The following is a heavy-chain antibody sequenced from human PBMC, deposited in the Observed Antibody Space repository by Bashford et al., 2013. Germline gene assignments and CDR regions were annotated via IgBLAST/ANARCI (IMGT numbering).Heavy chain of an antibody. CDR1: GYTFSGYY. CDR3: AKDQGYSYADY. Sequence: ASVKVSCKASGYTFSGYYMHWVRQAPGQGLEWMGWXNPNSGGTKCAQKLQGRVTMTRDTSSSTAYMELSSLRSDDTAVYYCAKDQGYSYADYWGQGTLVTVSS. V-gene: IGHV1-2*02. J-gene: IGHJ4*02. CDR2: XNPNSGGT. D-gene: IGHD5-18*01.